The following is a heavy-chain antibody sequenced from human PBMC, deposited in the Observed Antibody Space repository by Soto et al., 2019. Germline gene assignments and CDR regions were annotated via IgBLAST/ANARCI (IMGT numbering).Heavy chain of an antibody. CDR1: GYTFNIYG. V-gene: IGHV1-18*01. D-gene: IGHD1-7*01. CDR3: ARELSALGTIDF. CDR2: ISPYNDNK. Sequence: ASVKVSCKASGYTFNIYGISWVRQAPGQGLEWMGWISPYNDNKKYAQNFQGRVTMTTDTSTSTAYMELTSLRSDDTAVYYCARELSALGTIDFWGQGTLVTVSS. J-gene: IGHJ4*02.